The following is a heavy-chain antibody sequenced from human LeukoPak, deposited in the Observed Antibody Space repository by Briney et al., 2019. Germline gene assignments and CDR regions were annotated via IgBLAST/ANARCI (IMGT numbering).Heavy chain of an antibody. CDR2: ISSSSSTI. Sequence: GSLRLSCAASGFNFSDYYISWIRQAPGKGLEWVSYISSSSSTIYYADSVKGRFTISRDNAKNSLYLQMNSLRAEDTAVYYCARDLRSSGYYAFDYWGQGTLVTVSS. CDR3: ARDLRSSGYYAFDY. CDR1: GFNFSDYY. V-gene: IGHV3-11*04. D-gene: IGHD3-22*01. J-gene: IGHJ4*02.